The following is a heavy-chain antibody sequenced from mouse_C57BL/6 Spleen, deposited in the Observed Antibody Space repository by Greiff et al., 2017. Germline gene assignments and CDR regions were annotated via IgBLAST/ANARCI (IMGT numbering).Heavy chain of an antibody. CDR1: GFTFSDYG. Sequence: EVNLVESGGGLVKPGGSLKLSCAASGFTFSDYGMHWVRQAPEKGLEWVAYISSGSSTIYYADTVKGRFTISRDNAKNTLFLQMTSLRSEDTAMYYCARTYYYGSSYYFDYWGQGTTLTVSS. V-gene: IGHV5-17*01. CDR3: ARTYYYGSSYYFDY. CDR2: ISSGSSTI. D-gene: IGHD1-1*01. J-gene: IGHJ2*01.